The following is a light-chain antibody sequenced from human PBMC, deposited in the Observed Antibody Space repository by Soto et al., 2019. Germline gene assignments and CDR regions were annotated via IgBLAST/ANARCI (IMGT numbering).Light chain of an antibody. CDR2: DVR. V-gene: IGLV2-11*01. Sequence: QYALTQPRSVSGSPGQSVTSSCTGTSSDVGGYNYVSWYQQHPGKAPKVLIYDVRERPSGVPDRFSGSKSGNTASLTMSGLQAEDEADYYCCSYAGSPRYVFGTGTKLTVL. J-gene: IGLJ1*01. CDR1: SSDVGGYNY. CDR3: CSYAGSPRYV.